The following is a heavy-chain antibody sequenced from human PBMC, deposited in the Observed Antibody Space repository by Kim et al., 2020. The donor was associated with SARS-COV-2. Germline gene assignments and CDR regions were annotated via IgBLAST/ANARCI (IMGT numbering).Heavy chain of an antibody. J-gene: IGHJ4*02. CDR3: AHQDYYDSSGGLDY. Sequence: SGPTLVKPTQTLTLTCTFSGFSFSSTTTGVGWIRQPPGKALEWLAFIYWGDDKRYSPSLKSRLTNTKDTSKNQVVLTMINVAPVDTATYYCAHQDYYDSSGGLDYGGQGTPVTVAS. D-gene: IGHD3-22*01. V-gene: IGHV2-5*02. CDR2: IYWGDDK. CDR1: GFSFSSTTTG.